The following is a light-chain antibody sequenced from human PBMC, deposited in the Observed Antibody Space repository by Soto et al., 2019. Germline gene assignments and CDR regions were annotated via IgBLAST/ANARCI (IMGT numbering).Light chain of an antibody. CDR1: SSDVGSYNL. V-gene: IGLV2-23*02. Sequence: QSVLTQPASVSGSPGQSITISCTGTSSDVGSYNLVSWYQQHPGKAPQLIIYDVSNRPSGVSDRFSGPKSGNKAPLTTAGHQDDDEADEYYYSSAGSGNWVFAAGTKLTVL. CDR2: DVS. J-gene: IGLJ3*02. CDR3: YSSAGSGNWV.